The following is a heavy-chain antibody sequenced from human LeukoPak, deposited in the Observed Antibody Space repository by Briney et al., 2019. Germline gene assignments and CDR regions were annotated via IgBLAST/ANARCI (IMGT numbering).Heavy chain of an antibody. Sequence: PGGSLLLSCAASGFTFSSYAMHWVRQAPGKGLEWVAVISYDGSNKYYADSVKGRFTISRDNSKNTLYLQMNSLRAEDTAVYYCARDGSGSYYGGRDYFDYWGQGTLVTVSS. D-gene: IGHD1-26*01. CDR1: GFTFSSYA. CDR2: ISYDGSNK. J-gene: IGHJ4*02. CDR3: ARDGSGSYYGGRDYFDY. V-gene: IGHV3-30-3*01.